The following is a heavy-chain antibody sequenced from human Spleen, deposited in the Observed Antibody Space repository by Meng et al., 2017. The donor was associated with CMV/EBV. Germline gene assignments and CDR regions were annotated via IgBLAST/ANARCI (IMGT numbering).Heavy chain of an antibody. D-gene: IGHD4-17*01. CDR1: GVSISSGDFY. V-gene: IGHV4-31*03. J-gene: IGHJ4*02. CDR2: IYYSGST. Sequence: SETLSLTCTVSGVSISSGDFYWNWIRQHPGKGLEYIGYIYYSGSTYYTPSLKSRVTMSVDTSKNQFSLRLSSMTAADTAVYYCARDHGDSRGGYFDYWGQGTLVTVSS. CDR3: ARDHGDSRGGYFDY.